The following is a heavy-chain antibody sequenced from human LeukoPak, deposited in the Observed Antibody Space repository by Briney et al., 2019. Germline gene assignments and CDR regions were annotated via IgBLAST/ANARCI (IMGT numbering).Heavy chain of an antibody. J-gene: IGHJ6*03. D-gene: IGHD4-17*01. V-gene: IGHV4-59*01. CDR2: IYYSGST. CDR3: ARGPGGDYAVWLFYYYYMDV. CDR1: GGSISSYY. Sequence: PSETLSLTCTVSGGSISSYYWSWIRQPPGKGLEWIGYIYYSGSTNYNPSLKSRVTISVDTSKNQFSLKLSSVTAADTAVYYCARGPGGDYAVWLFYYYYMDVWGKGTTVTISS.